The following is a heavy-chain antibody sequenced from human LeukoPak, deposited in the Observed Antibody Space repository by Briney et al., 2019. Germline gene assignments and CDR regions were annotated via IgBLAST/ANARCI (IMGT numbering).Heavy chain of an antibody. V-gene: IGHV3-33*01. Sequence: PGRSLRLSCAASGFTFSSYGMHWVRQAPGKGLEWVAVIWYDGSNKYYADSVKGRFTISRDNSKNTLYLQMNSLRAEDTAVYYCARDGSSSWYWARGENWFDPWGQGTLVTVSS. CDR3: ARDGSSSWYWARGENWFDP. J-gene: IGHJ5*02. CDR1: GFTFSSYG. D-gene: IGHD6-13*01. CDR2: IWYDGSNK.